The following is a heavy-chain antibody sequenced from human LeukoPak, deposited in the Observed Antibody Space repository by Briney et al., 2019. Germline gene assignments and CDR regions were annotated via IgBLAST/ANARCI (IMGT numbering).Heavy chain of an antibody. J-gene: IGHJ4*02. V-gene: IGHV3-48*03. CDR2: ITSSGSAM. CDR3: ARDPRTVRI. CDR1: GFTFNSFE. D-gene: IGHD1-1*01. Sequence: GGSLRLSCAASGFTFNSFEMIWVRQAPGKGLDWVSHITSSGSAMFYADSVKGRFTISRDNAKNSLYLQMNSLRVEDTAVYYCARDPRTVRIWGQGTLVTVSS.